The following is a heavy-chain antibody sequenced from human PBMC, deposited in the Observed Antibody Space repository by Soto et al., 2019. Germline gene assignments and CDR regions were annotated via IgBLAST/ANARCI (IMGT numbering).Heavy chain of an antibody. Sequence: GGSLRLSCAASGFTFSSYAMSWVRQAPGKGLEWVSAISGSGGSTYYADSVKGRFTISRDNSKNTPYLQMNSLKTEDTAVYYCTTDIPYSSGWYNYDYWGQGTLVTVSS. CDR2: ISGSGGST. V-gene: IGHV3-23*01. CDR3: TTDIPYSSGWYNYDY. J-gene: IGHJ4*02. D-gene: IGHD6-19*01. CDR1: GFTFSSYA.